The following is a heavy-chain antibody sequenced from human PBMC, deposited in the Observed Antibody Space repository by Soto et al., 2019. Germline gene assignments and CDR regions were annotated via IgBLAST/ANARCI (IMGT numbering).Heavy chain of an antibody. CDR2: ISSNGGST. CDR1: GFTFSSYA. V-gene: IGHV3-64D*08. Sequence: EVQLVESGGGLVQPGGSLRLSCSASGFTFSSYAMHWVRQAPGKGLEYVSAISSNGGSTYYADSVKGRFTISRDNSKNTLYLQMSSLRAEDTAVYYCVKVGGAAAAGTPPPFDYWGQGTLVTVSS. CDR3: VKVGGAAAAGTPPPFDY. D-gene: IGHD6-13*01. J-gene: IGHJ4*02.